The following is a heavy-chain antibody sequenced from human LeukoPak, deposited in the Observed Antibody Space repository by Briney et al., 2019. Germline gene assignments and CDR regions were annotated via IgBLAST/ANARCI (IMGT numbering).Heavy chain of an antibody. Sequence: ASVKVSCKASGGTFSSYAISWVRQAPGQGLEWMGGIIPIFGTANYAQKFQGRVTITADESTSTAYMELSSLRSEDTAVYYCARVLPLNYDLNWFDPWGQGTLVTVSS. CDR3: ARVLPLNYDLNWFDP. J-gene: IGHJ5*02. D-gene: IGHD3-3*01. V-gene: IGHV1-69*13. CDR1: GGTFSSYA. CDR2: IIPIFGTA.